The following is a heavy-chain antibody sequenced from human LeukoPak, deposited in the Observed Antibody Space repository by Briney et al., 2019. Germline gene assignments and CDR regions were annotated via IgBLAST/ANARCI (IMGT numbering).Heavy chain of an antibody. V-gene: IGHV3-30*02. CDR2: IRYDGSNK. CDR3: AKDYRNYYGSGSYFT. D-gene: IGHD3-10*01. J-gene: IGHJ4*02. CDR1: GFTFSSYG. Sequence: PGGSLRLSCAASGFTFSSYGMHWVRQAPGKGLEWVAFIRYDGSNKYYADPVKGRFTISRDNSKNTLYLQMNSLRAEDTAVYYCAKDYRNYYGSGSYFTWGQGTLVTVSS.